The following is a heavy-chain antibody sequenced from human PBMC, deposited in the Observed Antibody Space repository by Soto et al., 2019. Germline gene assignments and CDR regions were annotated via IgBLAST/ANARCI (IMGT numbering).Heavy chain of an antibody. CDR2: ISWNSGSI. D-gene: IGHD3-3*01. CDR3: TTEIVLRLLEGGYMDV. V-gene: IGHV3-9*01. CDR1: GFPFDDYA. J-gene: IGHJ6*03. Sequence: PGGSLRLSCAASGFPFDDYAMHWVRQAPGKGLEWVSGISWNSGSIGYADSVKGRFTISRDNAKNSLYLQMNSLRAEDTAVYYCTTEIVLRLLEGGYMDVWGKGTTVTVSS.